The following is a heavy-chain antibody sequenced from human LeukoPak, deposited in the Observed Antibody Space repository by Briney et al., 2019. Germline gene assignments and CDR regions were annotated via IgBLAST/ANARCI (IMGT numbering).Heavy chain of an antibody. CDR3: ARLNTAMANFDY. V-gene: IGHV1-69*05. CDR2: IIPIFGTA. Sequence: SVKVSCKASGGTFSSYAISWVRQAPGQGLEWMGGIIPIFGTANYAQKFQGRVTITTDEPTSTAYMELSSLRSEDTAVYYCARLNTAMANFDYWGQGTLVTVSS. J-gene: IGHJ4*02. CDR1: GGTFSSYA. D-gene: IGHD5-18*01.